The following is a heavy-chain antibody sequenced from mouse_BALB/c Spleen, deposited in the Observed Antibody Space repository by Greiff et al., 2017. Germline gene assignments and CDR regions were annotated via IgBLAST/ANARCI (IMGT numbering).Heavy chain of an antibody. CDR1: GFAFSSYD. Sequence: EVNVVESGGGLVKPGGSLKLSCAASGFAFSSYDMSWVRQTPEKRLEWVAYISSGGGSTYYPDTVKGRFTISRDNAKNTLYLQMSSLKSEDTAMYYCARNSWFAYWGQGTLVTVSA. CDR3: ARNSWFAY. J-gene: IGHJ3*01. CDR2: ISSGGGST. V-gene: IGHV5-12-1*01.